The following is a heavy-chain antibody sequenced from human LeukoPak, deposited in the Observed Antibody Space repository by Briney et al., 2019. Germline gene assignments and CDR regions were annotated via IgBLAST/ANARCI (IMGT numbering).Heavy chain of an antibody. CDR2: IYYSGST. D-gene: IGHD1-26*01. CDR3: ARDPLLGIVGASY. J-gene: IGHJ4*02. Sequence: PSETLSLTCTVSGGSISSGGYYWSWIRQHPGKGLEWIGYIYYSGSTYYNPSLKSRVTISVDTSKNQFSLKLSSVTAADTAVYYYARDPLLGIVGASYWGQGTLVTVSS. CDR1: GGSISSGGYY. V-gene: IGHV4-31*03.